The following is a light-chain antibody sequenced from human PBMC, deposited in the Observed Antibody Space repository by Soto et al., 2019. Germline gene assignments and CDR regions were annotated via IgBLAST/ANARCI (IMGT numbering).Light chain of an antibody. CDR2: EVN. CDR3: SSYAGSNNFGV. Sequence: QSVLTRPPSASGSPGQSVTISCTGTSSDVGRYNYVSWYQQHPGKAPKLMIYEVNKRPSGVPDRFSGSKSGNTASLTVSGLQAEDEADYYCSSYAGSNNFGVFGTGTKVTVL. CDR1: SSDVGRYNY. J-gene: IGLJ1*01. V-gene: IGLV2-8*01.